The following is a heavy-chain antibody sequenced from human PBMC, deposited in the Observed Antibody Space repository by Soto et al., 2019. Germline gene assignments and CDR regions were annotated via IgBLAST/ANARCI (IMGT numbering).Heavy chain of an antibody. CDR1: GVSITPYF. CDR3: ARHFDVDPSLDQYYFDL. D-gene: IGHD3-9*01. Sequence: QVQLQESGPGLVKPSETLSPTCTVSGVSITPYFWSWIRQPAGKAPEWVGHIYASGRTTYNPSPKSRVTMFVSQTQVSLRLTSVTAADTAVYYCARHFDVDPSLDQYYFDLWGRGALVTVSS. V-gene: IGHV4-4*07. CDR2: IYASGRT. J-gene: IGHJ2*01.